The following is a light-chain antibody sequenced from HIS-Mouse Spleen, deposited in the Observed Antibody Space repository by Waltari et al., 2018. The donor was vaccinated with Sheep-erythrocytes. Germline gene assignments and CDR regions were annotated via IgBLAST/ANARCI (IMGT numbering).Light chain of an antibody. CDR2: EGS. CDR1: SSAVGRYNL. CDR3: CSYAGSSTWV. Sequence: QSALTQPPYLSGSPGQPLTISCTVTSSAVGRYNLFSWYQQHPGKAPKLMIYEGSKRPSGVSNRFSGSKSGNTASLTISGLQAEDEADYYCCSYAGSSTWVFGGGTKLTVL. V-gene: IGLV2-23*01. J-gene: IGLJ3*02.